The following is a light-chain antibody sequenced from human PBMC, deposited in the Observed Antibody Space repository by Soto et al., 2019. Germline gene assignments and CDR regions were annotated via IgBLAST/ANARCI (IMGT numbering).Light chain of an antibody. Sequence: DIVMTQSPDSLTVSLGERATINCKSSLSVFYSSNNQNYLAGYQHKPGQPPKLLIYWASTRESGVPDRFSGSGSGTDFTLTISSLQAEDVAVYYCQQYYTTLAPTFGGGTKVEIK. CDR2: WAS. CDR3: QQYYTTLAPT. V-gene: IGKV4-1*01. CDR1: LSVFYSSNNQNY. J-gene: IGKJ4*01.